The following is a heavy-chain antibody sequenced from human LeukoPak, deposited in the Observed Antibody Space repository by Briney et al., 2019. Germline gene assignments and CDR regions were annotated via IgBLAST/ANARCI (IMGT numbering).Heavy chain of an antibody. J-gene: IGHJ3*01. Sequence: SETLSLTCTVSGYSISSGYYWGWIRQPPGKGLEWIGSINHSGSTYYNPSLKSRVTISVDRSKSQFSLKLNSVTAADTAVYYCAREHFDWKKGHVRAFDLWGQGTMVTVS. CDR1: GYSISSGYY. D-gene: IGHD3-9*01. V-gene: IGHV4-38-2*02. CDR3: AREHFDWKKGHVRAFDL. CDR2: INHSGST.